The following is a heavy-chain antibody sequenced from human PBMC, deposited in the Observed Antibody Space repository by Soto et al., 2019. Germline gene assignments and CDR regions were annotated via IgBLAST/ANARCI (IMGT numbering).Heavy chain of an antibody. J-gene: IGHJ4*02. Sequence: SETLSPTRAVYGGAFSGFYWRWVRPPPGKGLEGVGEINHSGSTNYNPSLKSRVTISVDTSKNQFSLKLSSVTAADTAVYYCARAPPSDIVVVPAAIAYYYFDYWGQGTLVTVSS. V-gene: IGHV4-34*01. CDR2: INHSGST. D-gene: IGHD2-2*01. CDR1: GGAFSGFY. CDR3: ARAPPSDIVVVPAAIAYYYFDY.